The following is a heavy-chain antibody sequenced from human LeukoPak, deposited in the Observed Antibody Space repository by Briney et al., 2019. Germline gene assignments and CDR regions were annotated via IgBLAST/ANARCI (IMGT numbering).Heavy chain of an antibody. D-gene: IGHD5-18*01. V-gene: IGHV3-7*01. Sequence: GGSLRLSCAASGFTFSSYWMSWVRQAPGKGLEWVANIKQDGSEKYYVDSVKGRFTISRDNAKNSLYLQMSSLRAEDTAVYYCAREKLRGLRYYYYGMDVWGQGTTVTVSS. CDR2: IKQDGSEK. CDR3: AREKLRGLRYYYYGMDV. CDR1: GFTFSSYW. J-gene: IGHJ6*02.